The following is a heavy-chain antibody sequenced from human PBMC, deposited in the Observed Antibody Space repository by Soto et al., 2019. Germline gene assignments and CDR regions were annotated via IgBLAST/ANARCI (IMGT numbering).Heavy chain of an antibody. Sequence: EVQLLESGGGLVQPGGSLGLSCVASGFTFTGDAMSWVRQVPGKGLEWISSISGSGANTWYAGSVQGRFTISRDNSKSTLSLHMNSLRAEDTAIYYCARDRATFASWGQGTVVTVSS. V-gene: IGHV3-23*01. D-gene: IGHD1-26*01. CDR1: GFTFTGDA. CDR3: ARDRATFAS. CDR2: ISGSGANT. J-gene: IGHJ4*02.